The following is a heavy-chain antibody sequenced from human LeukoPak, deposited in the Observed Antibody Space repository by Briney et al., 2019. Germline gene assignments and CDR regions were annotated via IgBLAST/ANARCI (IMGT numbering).Heavy chain of an antibody. J-gene: IGHJ3*02. CDR2: INPNSGGT. D-gene: IGHD2-2*01. Sequence: SVKVSCMASGYIFTCYYMHWVRQAPGQGLEEMGWINPNSGGTNYAQKFQGWVTMTRDTSISTAYMELSRLRSDDTAVYYCARGIGYCSSTSCYEYAFDIWGQGTMVTVSS. CDR1: GYIFTCYY. V-gene: IGHV1-2*04. CDR3: ARGIGYCSSTSCYEYAFDI.